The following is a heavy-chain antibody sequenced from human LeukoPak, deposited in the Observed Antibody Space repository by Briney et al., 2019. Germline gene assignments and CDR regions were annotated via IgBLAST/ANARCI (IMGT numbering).Heavy chain of an antibody. Sequence: SETLSLTCTVSGGSISSSSYYWGWIRQPPGKGLEWIGSIYYSGSTYYNPSLKSRVTISVDTSKNQFSLKLSSVTAADTAVYYCARFGWLRSKYYFDYWGQGTLVTVSS. CDR3: ARFGWLRSKYYFDY. J-gene: IGHJ4*02. CDR1: GGSISSSSYY. CDR2: IYYSGST. D-gene: IGHD5-12*01. V-gene: IGHV4-39*01.